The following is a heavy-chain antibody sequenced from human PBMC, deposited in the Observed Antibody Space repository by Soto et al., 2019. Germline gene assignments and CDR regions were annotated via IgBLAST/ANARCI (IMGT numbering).Heavy chain of an antibody. D-gene: IGHD2-21*01. CDR3: ARELKHIVVVIATNYYYYMDV. J-gene: IGHJ6*03. Sequence: ASVKVSCKASGYTFTNYYMHWVRQAPGQGLEWMGWMNPNSGNTGYAQKFQGRVTMTRNTSISTAYMELSSLRSEDTAVYYCARELKHIVVVIATNYYYYMDVWGKGTTVTVSS. CDR1: GYTFTNYY. V-gene: IGHV1-8*02. CDR2: MNPNSGNT.